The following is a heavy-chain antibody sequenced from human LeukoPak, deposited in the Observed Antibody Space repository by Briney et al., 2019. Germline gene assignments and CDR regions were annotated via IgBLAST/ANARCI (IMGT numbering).Heavy chain of an antibody. CDR3: ARGLVRYGDYGYFDY. CDR2: ISGSGGST. CDR1: GFTFSSHA. Sequence: GGSLRLSCAASGFTFSSHAMSWVRQAPGKGLEWVSAISGSGGSTYYADSVKGRFTISRDNSKNTLYLQMNSLRAEDTAVYYCARGLVRYGDYGYFDYWGQGTLVTSPQ. V-gene: IGHV3-23*01. D-gene: IGHD4-17*01. J-gene: IGHJ4*02.